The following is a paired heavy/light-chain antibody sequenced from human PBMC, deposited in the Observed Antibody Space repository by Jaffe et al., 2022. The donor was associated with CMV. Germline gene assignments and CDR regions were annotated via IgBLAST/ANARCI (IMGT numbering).Heavy chain of an antibody. CDR1: GGSFSGYY. Sequence: QVQLQQWGAGLLKPSETLSLTCAVYGGSFSGYYWSWIRQPPGKGLEWIGEINHSGSTNYNPSLKSRVTISVDTSKNQFSLKLSSVTAADTAVYYCARHAPAWRYSSGWTTDGGGMDVWGQGTTVTVSS. J-gene: IGHJ6*02. V-gene: IGHV4-34*01. CDR2: INHSGST. D-gene: IGHD6-19*01. CDR3: ARHAPAWRYSSGWTTDGGGMDV.
Light chain of an antibody. J-gene: IGLJ2*01. CDR1: SLRSYY. CDR3: NSRDSSGNHP. CDR2: GKN. V-gene: IGLV3-19*01. Sequence: SSELTQDPAVSVALGQTVRITCQGDSLRSYYASWYQQKPGQAPVLVIYGKNNRPSGIPDRFSGSSSGNTASLTITGAQAEDEADYYCNSRDSSGNHPFGGGTKLTVL.